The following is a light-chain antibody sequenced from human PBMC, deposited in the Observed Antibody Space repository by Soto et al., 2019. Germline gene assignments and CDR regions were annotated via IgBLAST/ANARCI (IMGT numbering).Light chain of an antibody. CDR1: QRVSSY. J-gene: IGKJ4*01. V-gene: IGKV3-20*01. Sequence: EIVLTQSPGALSLSPGERAPLSCRASQRVSSYLAWYQQTPGQAPRVLISGASSRATGIPDRFSGSGSGTDFTLTISTLEPEDFAVYYCQQYGGSPGTFGGGTKVEIK. CDR3: QQYGGSPGT. CDR2: GAS.